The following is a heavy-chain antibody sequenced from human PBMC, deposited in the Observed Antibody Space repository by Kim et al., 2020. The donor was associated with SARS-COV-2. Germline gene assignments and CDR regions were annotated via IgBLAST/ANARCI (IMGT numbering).Heavy chain of an antibody. CDR1: GFTFSSYG. J-gene: IGHJ4*02. CDR2: ISYDGSNK. CDR3: ARDRGGFGTDY. D-gene: IGHD3-10*01. V-gene: IGHV3-33*05. Sequence: GGSLRLSCAASGFTFSSYGMHWVRQAPGKGLEWVAVISYDGSNKYYADSVKGRFTISRDNSKNTLYLQMNSLRAEDTAVYYCARDRGGFGTDYWGQGTLVTVSS.